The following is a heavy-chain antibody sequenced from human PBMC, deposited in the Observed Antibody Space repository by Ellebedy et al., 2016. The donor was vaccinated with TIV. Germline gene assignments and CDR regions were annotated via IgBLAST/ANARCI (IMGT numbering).Heavy chain of an antibody. CDR2: INYNGET. V-gene: IGHV4-30-4*01. Sequence: LRLSXTVSGGSISSGDSFWSWIRQPPGKGLEWIAYINYNGETDYNPSLRSRVAISVDTSKNEFSLRLRSVTAADTAVYYCARGSRLTGTRCSDYWGQGTLVTVSS. D-gene: IGHD1-20*01. CDR1: GGSISSGDSF. CDR3: ARGSRLTGTRCSDY. J-gene: IGHJ4*02.